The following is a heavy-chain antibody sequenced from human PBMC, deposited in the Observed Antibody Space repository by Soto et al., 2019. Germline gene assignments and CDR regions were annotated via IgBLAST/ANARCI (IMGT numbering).Heavy chain of an antibody. J-gene: IGHJ5*02. V-gene: IGHV3-7*01. CDR1: GFTCSKYW. CDR2: IKEDGTKK. D-gene: IGHD3-10*01. Sequence: GGSMRLSCASSGFTCSKYWMTWVRQAPGKGLEWVANIKEDGTKKKYVDSVKGRFTISRDNAKRSMYLQMSSLRAEDTAVYYCVIAVLWFGEPSALLDPWSKGTRVIVAS. CDR3: VIAVLWFGEPSALLDP.